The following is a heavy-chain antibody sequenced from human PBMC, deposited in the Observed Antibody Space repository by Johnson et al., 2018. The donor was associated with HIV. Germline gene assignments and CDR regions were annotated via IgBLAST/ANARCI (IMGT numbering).Heavy chain of an antibody. D-gene: IGHD6-13*01. J-gene: IGHJ3*01. CDR1: GFTVSSNY. CDR2: IYSGGST. CDR3: ARDDTGYSSSFDAFDV. Sequence: VQLVESGGGLIQPGGSLRLSCAASGFTVSSNYMSWVRQAPGKGLEWVSVIYSGGSTYYADSMTGRFTISRDNAKNSLYLQMNSLRAEDTAVYYCARDDTGYSSSFDAFDVWGQGTMVTVSS. V-gene: IGHV3-53*01.